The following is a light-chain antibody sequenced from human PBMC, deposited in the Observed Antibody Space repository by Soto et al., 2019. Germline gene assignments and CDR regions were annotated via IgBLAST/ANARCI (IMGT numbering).Light chain of an antibody. CDR2: EGN. CDR1: SSDVGSYNL. Sequence: QSALTQPASVSGSPGQSITISCTGTSSDVGSYNLVSCYQQHPGKAPKLMIYEGNKRPSGVSNRFSGSKSGNTASLTISGLQAEDEADYYCCSYAGSSTPVFGGGTKVTVL. CDR3: CSYAGSSTPV. J-gene: IGLJ2*01. V-gene: IGLV2-23*01.